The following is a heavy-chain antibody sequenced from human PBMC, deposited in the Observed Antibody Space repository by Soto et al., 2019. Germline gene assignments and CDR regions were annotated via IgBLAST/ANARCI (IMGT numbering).Heavy chain of an antibody. J-gene: IGHJ5*02. CDR1: GYTFTSYG. CDR3: ASVRDYYDSSGFGFDP. D-gene: IGHD3-22*01. CDR2: ISAYNGNT. Sequence: QVQLVQSGAEVKKPGASVKVSCKASGYTFTSYGISWVRQAPGQGLEWMGWISAYNGNTNYAQTLQGRVTMTTDTSASTAYKELRSLRSDDTAVYYCASVRDYYDSSGFGFDPWGQGTLVTVSS. V-gene: IGHV1-18*04.